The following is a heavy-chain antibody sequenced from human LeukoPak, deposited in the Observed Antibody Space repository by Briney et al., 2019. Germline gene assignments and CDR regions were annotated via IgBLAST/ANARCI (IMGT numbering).Heavy chain of an antibody. J-gene: IGHJ4*02. V-gene: IGHV3-21*01. CDR1: GFTFSGFN. CDR3: ARDGSSSWYYY. Sequence: GGSLRLSCTASGFTFSGFNVHWARQAPGRGLEWVSCISSSSKFTYYADSVKGRFTISRDNAKNSVYLQMNSLRAEDTAVYYCARDGSSSWYYYWGQGTLVTVSS. CDR2: ISSSSKFT. D-gene: IGHD6-13*01.